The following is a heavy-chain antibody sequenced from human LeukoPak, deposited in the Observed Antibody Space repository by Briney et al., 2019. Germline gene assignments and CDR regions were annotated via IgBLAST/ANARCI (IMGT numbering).Heavy chain of an antibody. V-gene: IGHV4-34*01. CDR3: ARSKYYYGSAFNWFDP. J-gene: IGHJ5*02. CDR2: INHSGST. Sequence: PSETLSLTGAVYGGSFSGYFWSWIRQPPWKGLEWIGEINHSGSTNYNPSLKSRVTISVDTSKNQFSLKLSSVTAADTAVYYCARSKYYYGSAFNWFDPWGRGTLVTVSS. D-gene: IGHD3-10*01. CDR1: GGSFSGYF.